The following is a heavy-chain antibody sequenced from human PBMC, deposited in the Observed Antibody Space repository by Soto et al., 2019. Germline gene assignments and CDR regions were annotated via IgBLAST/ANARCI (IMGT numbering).Heavy chain of an antibody. CDR1: GGTFSSYT. D-gene: IGHD2-15*01. V-gene: IGHV1-69*02. CDR3: ARGYCSGGSCQGAFDI. J-gene: IGHJ3*02. Sequence: ASVKVSCKASGGTFSSYTISWVRQAPGQGLEWMGRIIPILGIANYAQKFQGRVTITADKSTSTAYMELSSLRSEDTAVYYCARGYCSGGSCQGAFDIWGQGTMVTVSS. CDR2: IIPILGIA.